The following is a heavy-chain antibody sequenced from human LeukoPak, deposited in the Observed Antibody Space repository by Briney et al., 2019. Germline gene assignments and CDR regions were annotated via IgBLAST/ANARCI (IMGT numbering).Heavy chain of an antibody. Sequence: GGSLRLSCAASGFTFSSYGMHWVRQAPGKGLEWVAFIRYDGSNKYYADSVKGRFTISRDNSKNTLYLQMNSLRAEDTAVYYCARGRRDTAMVIPWVYWGQGTLVTVSS. V-gene: IGHV3-30*02. CDR2: IRYDGSNK. CDR1: GFTFSSYG. J-gene: IGHJ4*02. D-gene: IGHD5-18*01. CDR3: ARGRRDTAMVIPWVY.